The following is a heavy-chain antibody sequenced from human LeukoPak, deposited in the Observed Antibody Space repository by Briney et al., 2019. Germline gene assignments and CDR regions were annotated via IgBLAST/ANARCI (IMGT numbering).Heavy chain of an antibody. CDR1: GGSFSGYY. D-gene: IGHD2-15*01. CDR3: ARLPYCSGGSCYFDY. Sequence: PSGTLSLTCAVYGGSFSGYYWSWIRQPPGKGLEWIGEINHSGSTNYNPSLKSRVTMSVDTSKHPFSLKLSSVTAADTAVYYCARLPYCSGGSCYFDYWGQGTLVTVSS. CDR2: INHSGST. J-gene: IGHJ4*02. V-gene: IGHV4-34*01.